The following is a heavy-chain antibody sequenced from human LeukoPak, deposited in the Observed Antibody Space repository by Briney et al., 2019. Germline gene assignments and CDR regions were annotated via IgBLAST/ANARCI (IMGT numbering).Heavy chain of an antibody. D-gene: IGHD6-19*01. CDR3: ARDSQPPGYRGGWYLYYFDY. Sequence: SQTLSLTCTVSGGSISSGSYYWSWIRQPAGKGLEWIGRIYTSGSTNYNPSLKSRVTISVDTSKNQFSLKLSSVTAADTAVYYCARDSQPPGYRGGWYLYYFDYWGQGTLVTVSS. V-gene: IGHV4-61*02. CDR2: IYTSGST. CDR1: GGSISSGSYY. J-gene: IGHJ4*02.